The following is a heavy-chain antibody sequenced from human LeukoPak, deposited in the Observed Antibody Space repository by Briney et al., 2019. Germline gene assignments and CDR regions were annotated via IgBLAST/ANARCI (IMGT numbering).Heavy chain of an antibody. CDR3: AKDRCSGGSCYPALYYFDY. Sequence: PGGSLRLSCAASGFTFSNYWMHWVRHAPGKGLVWVSRINSDGSSRSYADSVKGRFTLSRDNAKNTLYLQMNSLRAEDTAVYYCAKDRCSGGSCYPALYYFDYWGQGTLVTVSS. CDR2: INSDGSSR. J-gene: IGHJ4*02. CDR1: GFTFSNYW. D-gene: IGHD2-15*01. V-gene: IGHV3-74*01.